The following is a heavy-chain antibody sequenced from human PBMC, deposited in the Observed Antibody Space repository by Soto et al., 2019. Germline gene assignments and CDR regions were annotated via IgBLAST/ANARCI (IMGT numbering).Heavy chain of an antibody. CDR1: GGTFSSYT. CDR2: IIPILGIA. D-gene: IGHD6-6*01. Sequence: QVQLVQSGAEVKKPGSSVKVSCKASGGTFSSYTISWVRQAPGQGLEWKGRIIPILGIANYAQKFQGRVTITADKSTSTAYMELSSLRSEDTAVYYCARGSSSSSGVTFDIWGQGTMVTVSS. V-gene: IGHV1-69*02. J-gene: IGHJ3*02. CDR3: ARGSSSSSGVTFDI.